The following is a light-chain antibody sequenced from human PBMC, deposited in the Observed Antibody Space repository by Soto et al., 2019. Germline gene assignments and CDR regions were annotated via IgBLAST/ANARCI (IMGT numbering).Light chain of an antibody. V-gene: IGKV3-11*01. CDR1: QSVSSY. Sequence: EIVLTQSPATLSLSLGERATLSCRASQSVSSYLAWYQQKPGQAPRLLIYDASNRATGIPARFSGSGSGTDSTLTISSLEPEDFAIYYCLQHNTYPRTFGQGTKVDIK. CDR2: DAS. CDR3: LQHNTYPRT. J-gene: IGKJ1*01.